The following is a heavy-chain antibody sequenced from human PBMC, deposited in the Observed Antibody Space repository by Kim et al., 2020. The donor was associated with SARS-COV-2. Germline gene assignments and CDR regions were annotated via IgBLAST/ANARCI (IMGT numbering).Heavy chain of an antibody. CDR3: ARVYCSGGSCKFLPFDF. J-gene: IGHJ4*02. Sequence: ASVKVSCKASGYTFTSYDINWVRQATGQGLEWMGWMAPNSGATGYAQKFQGRVAMTRDTSTNTAYMELSSLRSEDTAVYYCARVYCSGGSCKFLPFDFWGQGTLVTVSS. CDR2: MAPNSGAT. V-gene: IGHV1-8*01. D-gene: IGHD2-15*01. CDR1: GYTFTSYD.